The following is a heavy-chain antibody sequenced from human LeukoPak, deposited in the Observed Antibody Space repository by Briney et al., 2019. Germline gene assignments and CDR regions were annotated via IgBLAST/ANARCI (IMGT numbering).Heavy chain of an antibody. CDR2: INHSGST. Sequence: SETLSLTCAVHGGSFSGYYWSWIRQPPGKGLEWIGEINHSGSTNYNPSLKSRVTISVDTSKNQFSLKLSSVTAADTAVYYCARAGGYSSSWYIRYWGQGTLVTVPS. D-gene: IGHD6-13*01. CDR3: ARAGGYSSSWYIRY. J-gene: IGHJ4*02. CDR1: GGSFSGYY. V-gene: IGHV4-34*01.